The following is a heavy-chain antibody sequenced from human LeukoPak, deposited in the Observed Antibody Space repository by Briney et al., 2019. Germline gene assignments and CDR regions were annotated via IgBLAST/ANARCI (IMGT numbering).Heavy chain of an antibody. D-gene: IGHD1-26*01. CDR1: GFTFSSYA. J-gene: IGHJ4*02. Sequence: GGSLRLSCAASGFTFSSYAMHWVRQAPGKGLEWVSSINNVRSHIYYADSVRGRFTISRDNANNVLYLQMNSLRAEDTAVYYCARDPTYYLRYGYFDSWGQGTLVTVSS. CDR2: INNVRSHI. CDR3: ARDPTYYLRYGYFDS. V-gene: IGHV3-21*06.